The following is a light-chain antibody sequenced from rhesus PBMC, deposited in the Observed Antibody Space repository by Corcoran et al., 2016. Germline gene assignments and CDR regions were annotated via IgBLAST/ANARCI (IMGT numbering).Light chain of an antibody. CDR2: NAS. Sequence: DIEMTQSPSSLSASVGDRVTITCRTSENVNTFLNWYQQKTGKAPKLLIYNASNLQTGVPARFSGRGSRTDYTFPLDSLQSEDVATYFCQHTLGIPRTFGQGTKVEFK. CDR3: QHTLGIPRT. V-gene: IGKV1-74*01. J-gene: IGKJ1*01. CDR1: ENVNTF.